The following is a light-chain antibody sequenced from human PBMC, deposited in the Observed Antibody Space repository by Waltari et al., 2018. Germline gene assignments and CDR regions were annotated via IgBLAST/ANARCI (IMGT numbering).Light chain of an antibody. CDR2: WAS. Sequence: DIVMTQSPDSLAVSLGERATINCKSSQSVLYSSNNKNYLAWYQQKPGQPHKLLIYWASTRESGVPDRFSGSGSGTDFTLTISSLQAEDVAVYYCQQYYSTPPTWTFGQGTKVEIK. J-gene: IGKJ1*01. V-gene: IGKV4-1*01. CDR3: QQYYSTPPTWT. CDR1: QSVLYSSNNKNY.